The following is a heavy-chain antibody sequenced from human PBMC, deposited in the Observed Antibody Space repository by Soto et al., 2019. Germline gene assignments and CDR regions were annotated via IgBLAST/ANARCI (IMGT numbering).Heavy chain of an antibody. CDR2: IWYDGSNE. V-gene: IGHV3-33*01. D-gene: IGHD4-17*01. CDR3: ASEQYGDYAFDI. CDR1: GFTFSSYV. Sequence: QVQLVESGGGVVQPGRSLRLSCAASGFTFSSYVMHWVRQAPGKGLEWVALIWYDGSNEYYADSVKGRFTISRDNSKNALYLQMNSLRVEDTAVYYCASEQYGDYAFDIWGQGTMVTVSS. J-gene: IGHJ3*02.